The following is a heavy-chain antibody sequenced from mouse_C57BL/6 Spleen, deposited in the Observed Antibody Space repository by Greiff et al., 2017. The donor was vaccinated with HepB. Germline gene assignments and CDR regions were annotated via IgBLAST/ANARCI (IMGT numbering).Heavy chain of an antibody. CDR3: ARYGLAFDY. J-gene: IGHJ2*01. CDR1: GFTFTDYY. V-gene: IGHV7-3*01. CDR2: IRNKANGYTT. Sequence: EVQLVESGGGLVQPGGSLSLSCAASGFTFTDYYMSWVRQPPGKALEWLGFIRNKANGYTTEYSASVKGRSTISRDNSQSILYLQMNALRAEDSATYYCARYGLAFDYWGQGTTLTVSS. D-gene: IGHD4-1*01.